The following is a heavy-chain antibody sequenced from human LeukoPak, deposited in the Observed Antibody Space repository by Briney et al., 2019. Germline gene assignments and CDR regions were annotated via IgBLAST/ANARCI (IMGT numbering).Heavy chain of an antibody. V-gene: IGHV3-30-3*01. Sequence: GGSLRLSCAACGFTFCSYAMHWVRQAPGKGLEWVAVTSYDGSDKYYADSVKGRFTISRDNSKNTLYLQMNSLRAEDTAVYYCAIDTRRGYSYGYLDYWGQGTLVTVSS. CDR2: TSYDGSDK. CDR3: AIDTRRGYSYGYLDY. CDR1: GFTFCSYA. D-gene: IGHD5-18*01. J-gene: IGHJ4*02.